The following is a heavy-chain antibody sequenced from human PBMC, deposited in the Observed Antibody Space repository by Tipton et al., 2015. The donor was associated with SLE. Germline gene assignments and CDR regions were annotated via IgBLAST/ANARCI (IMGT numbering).Heavy chain of an antibody. D-gene: IGHD3-9*01. CDR3: ARDGVGLRYFDWLPPHYMDA. CDR1: GFTFSSYA. J-gene: IGHJ6*03. V-gene: IGHV3-30-3*01. CDR2: ISYDGSTK. Sequence: SLRLSCAASGFTFSSYAMHWVRQAPGKGLEWVAVISYDGSTKYNADSVKGRFTISRDNSKNTLYLQMNSLRTEDTAVYYCARDGVGLRYFDWLPPHYMDAWGKGTTVTVSS.